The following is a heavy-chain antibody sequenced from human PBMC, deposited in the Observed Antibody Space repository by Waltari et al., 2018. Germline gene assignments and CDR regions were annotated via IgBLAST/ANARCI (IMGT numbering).Heavy chain of an antibody. CDR2: INGDGTTT. J-gene: IGHJ4*02. CDR1: GFTFSSYW. Sequence: EVQLVESGGGLVQPGGSLRLSCAASGFTFSSYWMHWVRQAPGKGRVCVSCINGDGTTTKYADSVKGRFTISRDNAKNTLYLQMNSLRAEDTAVYYCARLTVVSNNDYWGQGTLVTVSS. CDR3: ARLTVVSNNDY. V-gene: IGHV3-74*01. D-gene: IGHD1-20*01.